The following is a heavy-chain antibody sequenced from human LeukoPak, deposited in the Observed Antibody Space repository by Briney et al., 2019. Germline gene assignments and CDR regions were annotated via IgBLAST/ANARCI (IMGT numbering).Heavy chain of an antibody. CDR2: ITPFNGNT. CDR3: AQEKGYSSSSRAFDI. CDR1: GYTFTYRY. J-gene: IGHJ3*02. V-gene: IGHV1-45*02. Sequence: GASVKVSCKASGYTFTYRYLHWVRQAPGQALEWMGWITPFNGNTNYAQKFQDRVTITRDRSMSTAYMELSSLRSEDTAMYYCAQEKGYSSSSRAFDIWGQGTMVTVSS. D-gene: IGHD6-6*01.